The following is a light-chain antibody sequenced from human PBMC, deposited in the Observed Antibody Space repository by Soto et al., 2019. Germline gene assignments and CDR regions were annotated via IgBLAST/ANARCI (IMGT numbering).Light chain of an antibody. V-gene: IGKV1-8*01. CDR3: QQYYSYPYT. J-gene: IGKJ2*01. Sequence: AIRMTQSPSSLSASTGDRVTITCRASQGISNYVAWYQQKPGKAPKLLIYAASTLQSGVPSRFSGSGYGTDFTLTISCLQSEDFATYYCQQYYSYPYTFGQGTKLEIK. CDR2: AAS. CDR1: QGISNY.